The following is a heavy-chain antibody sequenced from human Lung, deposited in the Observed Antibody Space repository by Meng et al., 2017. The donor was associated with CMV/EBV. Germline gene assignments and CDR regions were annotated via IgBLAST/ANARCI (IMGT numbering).Heavy chain of an antibody. V-gene: IGHV3-23*01. CDR3: AKDPVVLWQGGSYYFDY. CDR1: GFXFSSYA. CDR2: ISGSGGST. Sequence: GGSXRLXCAASGFXFSSYAMSWVRQAPGKGLEWVSAISGSGGSTYYADSVKGRFTISRDNSKNTLYLQMNSLRAEDTAVYYCAKDPVVLWQGGSYYFDYWXQGTXVTVSS. J-gene: IGHJ4*02. D-gene: IGHD2-15*01.